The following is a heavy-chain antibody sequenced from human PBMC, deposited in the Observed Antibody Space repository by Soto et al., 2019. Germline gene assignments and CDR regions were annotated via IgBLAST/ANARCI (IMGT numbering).Heavy chain of an antibody. CDR2: IYTSGGT. CDR3: ARGAVAGVDYGMDV. V-gene: IGHV4-4*07. J-gene: IGHJ6*04. D-gene: IGHD6-13*01. Sequence: SETLSLTCSVSGGSMTSHYWSWIRQPAGKGLEWIGRIYTSGGTNYNPSLKSRVTMSRDKSKKQISLKLSSVTAADTAVYYCARGAVAGVDYGMDVWGKGTTVTVSS. CDR1: GGSMTSHY.